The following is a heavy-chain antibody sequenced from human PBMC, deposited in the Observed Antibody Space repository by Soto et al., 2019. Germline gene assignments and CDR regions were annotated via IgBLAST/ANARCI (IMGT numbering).Heavy chain of an antibody. V-gene: IGHV3-33*01. J-gene: IGHJ4*02. Sequence: ESGGGVVQPGRSLRLSCAASGFTFSNYAMHWVRQAPGKGLEWVALIWYDGTNKYYADSVKGRFTISRDISKNTLYLEMNSLRVDDSAIYYCARDLSGPLDYWGQGTLVTVSS. D-gene: IGHD3-16*02. CDR3: ARDLSGPLDY. CDR1: GFTFSNYA. CDR2: IWYDGTNK.